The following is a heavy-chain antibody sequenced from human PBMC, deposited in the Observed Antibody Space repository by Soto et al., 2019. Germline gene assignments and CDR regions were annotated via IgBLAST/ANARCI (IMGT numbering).Heavy chain of an antibody. J-gene: IGHJ4*02. D-gene: IGHD1-26*01. Sequence: EVQLVESGGGLVQPGGSLRLSCVASGFPFSGHWMSWVRQAPGKGLEWVANIKQDGSEEHYVDSVKVRFTVSRDNAKNSLHLQMNSLRAEDTAVYYCARVVGATNTLHNWGQGTLVTVSS. V-gene: IGHV3-7*01. CDR1: GFPFSGHW. CDR3: ARVVGATNTLHN. CDR2: IKQDGSEE.